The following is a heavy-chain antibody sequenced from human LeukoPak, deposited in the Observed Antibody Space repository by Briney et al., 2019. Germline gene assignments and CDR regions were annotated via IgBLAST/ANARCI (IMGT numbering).Heavy chain of an antibody. CDR3: AKDSPTNSSSADAFDI. CDR2: ISGSGGST. Sequence: PGGSLRLSCAASGFTFDDYAMSWVRQAPGKGLEWVSAISGSGGSTYYADSVKGRFTISRDNSKNTLYLQMNSLRAEDTAVYYCAKDSPTNSSSADAFDIWGQGTMVTVSS. CDR1: GFTFDDYA. D-gene: IGHD6-6*01. J-gene: IGHJ3*02. V-gene: IGHV3-23*01.